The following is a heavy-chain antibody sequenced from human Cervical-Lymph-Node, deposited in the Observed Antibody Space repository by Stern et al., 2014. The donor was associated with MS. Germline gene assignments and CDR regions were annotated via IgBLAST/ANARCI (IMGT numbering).Heavy chain of an antibody. CDR3: AAEPMYYSDSVGAFDI. CDR2: IDVGSGNT. CDR1: GFTFTSSA. D-gene: IGHD3-22*01. J-gene: IGHJ3*02. V-gene: IGHV1-58*01. Sequence: MQLVESGPEVKKPGTSVKVSCKASGFTFTSSAVQWVRQARGQRLEWIGLIDVGSGNTNYAQKFQERVTITRDMSTSTAYMELSSLRSEDTAVYYCAAEPMYYSDSVGAFDIWGQGTMVTVSS.